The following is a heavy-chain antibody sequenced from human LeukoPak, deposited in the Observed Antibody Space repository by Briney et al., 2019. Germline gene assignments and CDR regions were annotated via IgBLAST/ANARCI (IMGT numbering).Heavy chain of an antibody. V-gene: IGHV4-38-2*02. CDR3: ARADYGDSATYYYYMDV. CDR2: MYHSGST. Sequence: SETLSLTCTVSGYSISSGYYWGWIRQPPGKGLEWIGSMYHSGSTYDNPSLKSRVTISVDTSKNQFSLKLSSVTAADTAVYYCARADYGDSATYYYYMDVWGKGTTVTVSS. D-gene: IGHD4-17*01. CDR1: GYSISSGYY. J-gene: IGHJ6*03.